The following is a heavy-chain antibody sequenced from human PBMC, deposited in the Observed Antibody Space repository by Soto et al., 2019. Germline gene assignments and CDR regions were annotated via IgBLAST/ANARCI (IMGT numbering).Heavy chain of an antibody. CDR1: GYTFTNYA. J-gene: IGHJ3*02. CDR3: ARGANWVDI. CDR2: TNAGNGNT. V-gene: IGHV1-3*01. D-gene: IGHD7-27*01. Sequence: QVQLVQSGAEVKKPGASVKVSCKASGYTFTNYARHWVRQAPGQRLEWMGWTNAGNGNTKYSQRFQGRVTITRDTSASTAYLELSSLRSEDTAVYFCARGANWVDIWGQGTMVTVSS.